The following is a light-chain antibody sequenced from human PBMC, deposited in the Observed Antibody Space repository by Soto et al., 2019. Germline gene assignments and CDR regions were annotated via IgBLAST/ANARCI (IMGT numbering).Light chain of an antibody. V-gene: IGLV2-14*01. CDR2: EVS. Sequence: QSALTQPASVSGSPGQSITLSCTGTTSDLGRYKFVSWYQQYPGKAPRLMMYEVSNRLSGVSNRFSGSKSGNTASLTIAGLQAEDEAIYYGCSSTNTSTLVIFGGGTKLTVL. J-gene: IGLJ2*01. CDR1: TSDLGRYKF. CDR3: CSSTNTSTLVI.